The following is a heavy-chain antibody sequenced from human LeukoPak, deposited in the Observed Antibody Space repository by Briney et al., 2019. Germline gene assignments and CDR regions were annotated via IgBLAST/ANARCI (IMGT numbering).Heavy chain of an antibody. CDR2: IKQDGSEK. D-gene: IGHD2-2*01. CDR1: GFTFSSYW. V-gene: IGHV3-7*01. CDR3: ARDDCSSISCYHNWFDP. J-gene: IGHJ5*02. Sequence: GGSLRLSCAAPGFTFSSYWMSWVRQAPGKGLEWVANIKQDGSEKYYVDSVKGRFTISRDNAKNSLYLQMNSLRAEDTAVYYCARDDCSSISCYHNWFDPGGQGTLVTVSS.